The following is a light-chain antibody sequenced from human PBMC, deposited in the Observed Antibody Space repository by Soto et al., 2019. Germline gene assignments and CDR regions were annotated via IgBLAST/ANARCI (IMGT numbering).Light chain of an antibody. CDR3: SSFTDTENSYV. Sequence: QSALTQPPSASGSPGQSVTISCTGTSSDVGRYKYVSWYQQHPGRAPKLMIYEVIKRPSGVPDRFSGSKSGNTASLTVSGLQAEDEGDYYCSSFTDTENSYVFGSGTKLTVL. V-gene: IGLV2-8*01. CDR1: SSDVGRYKY. J-gene: IGLJ1*01. CDR2: EVI.